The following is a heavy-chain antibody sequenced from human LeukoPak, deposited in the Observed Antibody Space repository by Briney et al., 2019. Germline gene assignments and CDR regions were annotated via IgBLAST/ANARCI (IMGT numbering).Heavy chain of an antibody. V-gene: IGHV1-8*01. D-gene: IGHD6-13*01. CDR2: MNPNSGNT. CDR3: ARALTGAAAGLPGYYYYGMDV. CDR1: GYTFTSYD. J-gene: IGHJ6*02. Sequence: ASVKVSCKASGYTFTSYDINWVRQATGQGLEWMGWMNPNSGNTGHAQKFQGRVTMTRNTSISTAYMELSSLRSEDTAVYYCARALTGAAAGLPGYYYYGMDVWGQGTTVTVSS.